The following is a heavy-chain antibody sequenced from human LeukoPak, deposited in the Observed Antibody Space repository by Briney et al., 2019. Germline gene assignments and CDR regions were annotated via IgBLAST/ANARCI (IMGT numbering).Heavy chain of an antibody. Sequence: GGSLRLSCAASGFTFSSYEMNWVRQAPGKGLEWVSYISSSGSTIYYADSVKGRFTISRDNAKNSLYLQMNSLRAEDTAVYYCARESTYYDFWSGYLYWGQGTLVTVSS. V-gene: IGHV3-48*03. CDR2: ISSSGSTI. CDR1: GFTFSSYE. D-gene: IGHD3-3*01. CDR3: ARESTYYDFWSGYLY. J-gene: IGHJ4*02.